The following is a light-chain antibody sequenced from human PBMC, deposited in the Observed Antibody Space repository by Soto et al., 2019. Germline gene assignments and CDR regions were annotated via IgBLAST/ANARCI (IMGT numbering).Light chain of an antibody. CDR2: YDS. J-gene: IGLJ2*01. CDR1: NIGSKS. V-gene: IGLV3-21*04. Sequence: LTQPPSVSVAPGKTARITCGGNNIGSKSVHWYQQKPGQAPVLVIYYDSDRPSGIPERFSGSNSGNTATLTISRVEAGDEADYYCQVWDSSSDHVVFGGGTKVTVL. CDR3: QVWDSSSDHVV.